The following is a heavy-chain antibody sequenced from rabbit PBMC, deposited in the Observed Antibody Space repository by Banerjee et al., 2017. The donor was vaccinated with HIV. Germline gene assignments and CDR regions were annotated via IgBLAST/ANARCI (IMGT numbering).Heavy chain of an antibody. J-gene: IGHJ4*01. CDR3: ARDRDTGSVYYFDL. Sequence: QSLEESGGDLVKPGASLTLTCKASGFTLSNYWICWVRQAPGKGLEWIACIYTGDGNTHYASWAKGRFTISKTSSTTVTLQMTSLTAADTATYFCARDRDTGSVYYFDLWGPGTLVTVS. D-gene: IGHD8-1*01. CDR2: IYTGDGNT. V-gene: IGHV1S40*01. CDR1: GFTLSNYW.